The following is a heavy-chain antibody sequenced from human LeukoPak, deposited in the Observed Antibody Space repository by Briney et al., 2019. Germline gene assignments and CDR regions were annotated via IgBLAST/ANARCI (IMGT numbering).Heavy chain of an antibody. J-gene: IGHJ4*02. D-gene: IGHD6-13*01. CDR3: AKDAFRVAAAGPGVFDY. CDR1: GFTFSSYG. V-gene: IGHV3-30*18. CDR2: ISYDGSNK. Sequence: PGGSLRLSCAASGFTFSSYGMHWVRQAPGKGLEWVAVISYDGSNKYYADSVKGRFTISRDNSKNTLYLQMNSLRAEDTAVYYCAKDAFRVAAAGPGVFDYWGQGTLVTVSS.